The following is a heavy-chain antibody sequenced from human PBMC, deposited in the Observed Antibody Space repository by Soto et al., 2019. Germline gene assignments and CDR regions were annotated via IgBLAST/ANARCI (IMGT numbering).Heavy chain of an antibody. CDR2: IYYGGST. CDR1: GGSIISTSYY. Sequence: SETLSLTCTVSGGSIISTSYYWVWIRQPPGKGLEWIGTIYYGGSTYYNPSLKSRVTISVDTSKNQFSLKLNSVTAADTAVYSCPRLKPPRGYSSGWFDFWRQGMLVTVSS. D-gene: IGHD6-19*01. CDR3: PRLKPPRGYSSGWFDF. V-gene: IGHV4-39*01. J-gene: IGHJ4*02.